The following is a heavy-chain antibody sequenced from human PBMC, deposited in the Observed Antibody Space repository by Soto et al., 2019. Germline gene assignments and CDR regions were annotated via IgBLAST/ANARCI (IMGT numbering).Heavy chain of an antibody. CDR2: FSWNSGSI. V-gene: IGHV3-9*01. CDR1: GFTFDDYA. CDR3: AKDLDCSSTSCPMGY. J-gene: IGHJ4*02. D-gene: IGHD2-2*01. Sequence: EVQLVESGGGLVQPGRSLRLSCAASGFTFDDYAMHWVRQAPGKGLEWVSGFSWNSGSIGYADSVKGRFTISRDNAKNSLYLQMNSLRAEDTALYYCAKDLDCSSTSCPMGYWGQGTLVTVSS.